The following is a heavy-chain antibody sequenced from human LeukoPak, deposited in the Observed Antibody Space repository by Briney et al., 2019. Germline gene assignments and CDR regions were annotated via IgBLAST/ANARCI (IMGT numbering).Heavy chain of an antibody. CDR3: ARATGYSSSWSSPYYYYGMDV. CDR1: GGSISSSSYS. D-gene: IGHD6-13*01. Sequence: PSETLSLTCTVSGGSISSSSYSWGWLRQPPGKGLEWIGSIYYSGSTYYNPSLKSRVTISVDTSKNQFSLKLSSVTAADTAVYYCARATGYSSSWSSPYYYYGMDVWGQGTTVTVSS. CDR2: IYYSGST. J-gene: IGHJ6*02. V-gene: IGHV4-39*01.